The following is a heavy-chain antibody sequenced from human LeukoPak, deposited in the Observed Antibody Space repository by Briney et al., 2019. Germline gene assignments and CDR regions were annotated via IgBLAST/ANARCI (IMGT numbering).Heavy chain of an antibody. V-gene: IGHV3-9*03. CDR3: AKAGSGYYDSSGSLGVDY. CDR2: ISWNSGSI. J-gene: IGHJ4*02. D-gene: IGHD3-22*01. Sequence: GGSLRLSCAASGFTLDDYAMHWVRQAPGKGLEWVSGISWNSGSIVYADSVKGRFTISRDNAKNSLYLQMNSLRAEDMALYYCAKAGSGYYDSSGSLGVDYWGQGTLVTVSS. CDR1: GFTLDDYA.